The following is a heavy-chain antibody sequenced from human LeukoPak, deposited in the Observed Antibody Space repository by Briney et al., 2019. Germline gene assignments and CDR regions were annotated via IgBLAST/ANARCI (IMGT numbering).Heavy chain of an antibody. CDR1: GYTFTSYD. CDR2: MNPNSGNT. CDR3: ASGGYDDSSGSDAFDI. J-gene: IGHJ3*02. D-gene: IGHD3-22*01. V-gene: IGHV1-8*01. Sequence: ASVTVSCKASGYTFTSYDINWVRQAAGQGLEWMGWMNPNSGNTGYAQKFQGRVTMTRNTSISTAYMELSSLRSEDTAVYYCASGGYDDSSGSDAFDIWGQGTMVTVSS.